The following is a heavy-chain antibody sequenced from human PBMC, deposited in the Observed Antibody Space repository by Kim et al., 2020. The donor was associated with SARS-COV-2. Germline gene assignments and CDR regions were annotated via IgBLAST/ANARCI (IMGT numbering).Heavy chain of an antibody. CDR2: ISYDGSNK. D-gene: IGHD3-3*01. J-gene: IGHJ6*02. Sequence: GGSLRLSCAASGFTFSSYGMHWVRQAPGKGLEWVAVISYDGSNKYYADSVKGRFTISRDNSKNTLYLQMNSLRAEDTAVYYCAKVRQGGDFWTSGYYYGMDVWGQGTTVTVSS. V-gene: IGHV3-30*18. CDR3: AKVRQGGDFWTSGYYYGMDV. CDR1: GFTFSSYG.